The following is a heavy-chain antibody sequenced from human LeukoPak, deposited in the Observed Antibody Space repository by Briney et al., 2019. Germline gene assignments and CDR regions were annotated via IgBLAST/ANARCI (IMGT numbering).Heavy chain of an antibody. Sequence: PSETLSLTCAVYGGSFSGYYWSWIRQPPGKGLEWIGEINHSGSTNYNPSLKSRVTISVDTSKNQFSLELSSVTAADTAVYYCARDPLRAYCGGDCYSVADYWGQGTLVTVSS. CDR2: INHSGST. V-gene: IGHV4-34*01. CDR1: GGSFSGYY. D-gene: IGHD2-21*02. CDR3: ARDPLRAYCGGDCYSVADY. J-gene: IGHJ4*02.